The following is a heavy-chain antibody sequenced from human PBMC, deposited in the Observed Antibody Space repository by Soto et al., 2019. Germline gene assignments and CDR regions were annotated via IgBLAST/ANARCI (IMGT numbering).Heavy chain of an antibody. D-gene: IGHD6-13*01. CDR1: GGSFSGYY. CDR2: INHSGST. V-gene: IGHV4-34*01. Sequence: SETLSLTCGVYGGSFSGYYWSWIRQPPGKGLEWIGEINHSGSTNYNPSLKSRVTISVDTSKNQFSLKLSSVTAADTAVYYCARFRGRRSFSSPAYGMDVWGQGTTVPVYS. CDR3: ARFRGRRSFSSPAYGMDV. J-gene: IGHJ6*02.